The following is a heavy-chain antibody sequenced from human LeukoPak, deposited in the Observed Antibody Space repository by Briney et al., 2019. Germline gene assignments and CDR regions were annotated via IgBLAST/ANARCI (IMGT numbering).Heavy chain of an antibody. CDR2: INSDGSNT. Sequence: PGRSLRLSCAASGFTFSSYAMHWVRQAPGKGLVWVSRINSDGSNTNYAGSVKGRFTISRDNAKNTLYLQMNSLRVEDTAVYYCASGYARSARHQSDFWGQGTVVTVSP. CDR3: ASGYARSARHQSDF. CDR1: GFTFSSYA. D-gene: IGHD5-12*01. J-gene: IGHJ4*02. V-gene: IGHV3-74*01.